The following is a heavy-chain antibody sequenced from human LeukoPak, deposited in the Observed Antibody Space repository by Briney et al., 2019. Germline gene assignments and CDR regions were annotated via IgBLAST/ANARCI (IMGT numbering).Heavy chain of an antibody. V-gene: IGHV3-7*01. CDR1: EFTLRNYW. J-gene: IGHJ4*02. D-gene: IGHD3-16*01. CDR2: IKHDGTDK. CDR3: ARPRPGWSSVMPYFDY. Sequence: GGSLRLSCAASEFTLRNYWMSWVCQAPGKGLEWVANIKHDGTDKYYVDSVKGRFTISRDNAKNSLFLQMNSLRAEDTAVYYCARPRPGWSSVMPYFDYWGQGTLVTVSS.